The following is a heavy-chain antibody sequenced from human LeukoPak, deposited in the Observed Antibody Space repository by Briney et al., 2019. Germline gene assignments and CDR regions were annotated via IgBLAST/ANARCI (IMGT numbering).Heavy chain of an antibody. Sequence: ASVKVSCKASGYTFTSYYMHWVRQAPGQGLEWMGIINPSGGSTSYAQKFQGRVTMTRDMSTSTVYMELSSLRSEDTAVYYCARAYRMITFGGVIAYHYWGQGTLVTVSS. CDR2: INPSGGST. CDR3: ARAYRMITFGGVIAYHY. D-gene: IGHD3-16*02. CDR1: GYTFTSYY. V-gene: IGHV1-46*01. J-gene: IGHJ4*02.